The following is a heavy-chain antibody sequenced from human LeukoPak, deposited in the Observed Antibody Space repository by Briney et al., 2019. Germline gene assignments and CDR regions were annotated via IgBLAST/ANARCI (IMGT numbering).Heavy chain of an antibody. CDR3: ARRPHTVTTHYFDY. V-gene: IGHV4-38-2*01. Sequence: SETLSLTCAVSGYSISRGYYWGWLRQPPGKGLEWIGSIYHSGSTYYNPSLKSRVTISVDTSKNQFSLKLSSVTAADTAVYYCARRPHTVTTHYFDYWGQGTLVTVSS. CDR1: GYSISRGYY. D-gene: IGHD4-17*01. CDR2: IYHSGST. J-gene: IGHJ4*02.